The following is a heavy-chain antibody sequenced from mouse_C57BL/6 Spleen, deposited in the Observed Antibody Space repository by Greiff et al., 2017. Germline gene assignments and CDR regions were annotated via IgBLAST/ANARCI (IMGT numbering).Heavy chain of an antibody. CDR1: GYTFTSYW. CDR2: IYPGSGST. D-gene: IGHD1-1*01. Sequence: QVQLQQPGAELVKPGASVKMSCKASGYTFTSYWITWVKQRPGQGLEWIGDIYPGSGSTNYNEKFKSKATLTVDTSSSTAYMQLSSLTSEDSAVYYCAPITTVVAPGAMDYWGQGTSVTVSS. J-gene: IGHJ4*01. V-gene: IGHV1-55*01. CDR3: APITTVVAPGAMDY.